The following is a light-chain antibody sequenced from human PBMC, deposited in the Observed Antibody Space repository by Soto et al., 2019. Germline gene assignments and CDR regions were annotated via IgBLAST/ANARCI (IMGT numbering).Light chain of an antibody. CDR3: QQYGSSQIT. CDR1: QSVSSY. CDR2: GAS. J-gene: IGKJ5*01. Sequence: EIVMTQSPANLSVSPGERATLSCRASQSVSSYLAWYQQKPGQAPRLLIYGASSRATGIPDRFSGSGSGTDFTLTISRLEPEDFAVYYCQQYGSSQITFGQGTRLEIK. V-gene: IGKV3-20*01.